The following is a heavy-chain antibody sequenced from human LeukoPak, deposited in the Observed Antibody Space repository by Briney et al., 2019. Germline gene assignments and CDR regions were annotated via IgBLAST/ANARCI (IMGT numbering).Heavy chain of an antibody. Sequence: QPGGSLRLSCAASGFTFSSYGMHWVRQAPGKGLEWVAFIRYDGSNKYYADSVKGRFTISRDNSKNTLYLQMISLRAEDTAVYCCAKSAVGATLGDYWGQGTPVTVSS. V-gene: IGHV3-30*02. J-gene: IGHJ4*02. CDR2: IRYDGSNK. CDR1: GFTFSSYG. CDR3: AKSAVGATLGDY. D-gene: IGHD1-26*01.